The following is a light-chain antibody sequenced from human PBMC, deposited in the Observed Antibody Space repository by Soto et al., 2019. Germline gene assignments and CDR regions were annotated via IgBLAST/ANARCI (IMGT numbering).Light chain of an antibody. Sequence: IQLTQTPSSLSASVGDRVTITCRASQGISSFLAWYQPKPGKAPKLLIYAASSLQSGVPSRFRGSGFGTDFTLTIPTLQPEHFATYYCQQVESYPSTFGGGTKVAMK. J-gene: IGKJ4*01. CDR1: QGISSF. CDR3: QQVESYPST. V-gene: IGKV1-9*01. CDR2: AAS.